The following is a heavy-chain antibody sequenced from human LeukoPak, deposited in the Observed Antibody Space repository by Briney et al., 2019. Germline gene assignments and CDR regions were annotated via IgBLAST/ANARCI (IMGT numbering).Heavy chain of an antibody. CDR3: ARDGGAWFDY. CDR2: ISSSGSTI. D-gene: IGHD4-17*01. V-gene: IGHV3-48*03. J-gene: IGHJ4*02. Sequence: GGSLRLSCAASGFTFSSYEMNWVRQAPGKGLEWISYISSSGSTIYYADSVKGRFAISRDNAKSSLYLQMNSLRAEDTAVYYCARDGGAWFDYWGQGTPVTVSS. CDR1: GFTFSSYE.